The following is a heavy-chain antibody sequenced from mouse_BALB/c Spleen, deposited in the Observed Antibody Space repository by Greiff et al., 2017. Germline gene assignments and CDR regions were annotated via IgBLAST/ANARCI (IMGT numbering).Heavy chain of an antibody. CDR1: GYTFTSYW. Sequence: QVQLKESGAELAKPGASVKMSCKASGYTFTSYWMHWVKQRPGQGLEWIGYINPSTGYTVYNQKFKDKATLTADKSSSTAYMQLSSLTSEDSAVYYCARGDYHYAMDYWGQGTSVTVSS. D-gene: IGHD2-4*01. V-gene: IGHV1-7*01. CDR3: ARGDYHYAMDY. CDR2: INPSTGYT. J-gene: IGHJ4*01.